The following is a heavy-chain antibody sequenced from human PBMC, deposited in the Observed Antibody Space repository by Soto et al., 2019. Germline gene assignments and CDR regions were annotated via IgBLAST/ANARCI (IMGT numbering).Heavy chain of an antibody. V-gene: IGHV1-18*01. CDR1: GYTFTRYG. CDR3: ARDYRGIAARRVINWFDP. Sequence: ASVKVSCKASGYTFTRYGISWVRQAPGQGLEWMGWISAYNGNTNYAQKLQGRVTMTTDTSTSTAYMELRSLRSDDTAVYYCARDYRGIAARRVINWFDPWGQGTLVTVSS. CDR2: ISAYNGNT. D-gene: IGHD6-6*01. J-gene: IGHJ5*02.